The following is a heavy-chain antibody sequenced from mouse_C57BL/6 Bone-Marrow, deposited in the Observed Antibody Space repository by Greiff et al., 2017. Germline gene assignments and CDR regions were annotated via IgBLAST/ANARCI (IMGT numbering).Heavy chain of an antibody. Sequence: QVQLQQPGAELVRPGTSVKLSCKASGYTFTSYWMHWVKQRPGQGLEWIGGIDPSDSYTNYNQKFKGKATLTVDTSSSTAYMQLSSLTSEDSAVYYCARGHYGAMDYWGQGTAVTVSS. CDR1: GYTFTSYW. D-gene: IGHD1-1*02. V-gene: IGHV1-59*01. CDR3: ARGHYGAMDY. J-gene: IGHJ4*01. CDR2: IDPSDSYT.